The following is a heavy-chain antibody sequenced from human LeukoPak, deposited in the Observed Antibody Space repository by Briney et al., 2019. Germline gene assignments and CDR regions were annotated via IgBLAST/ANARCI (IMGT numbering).Heavy chain of an antibody. D-gene: IGHD1-26*01. CDR2: IIPIFGTA. J-gene: IGHJ3*02. CDR1: GYTFTSYY. V-gene: IGHV1-69*06. Sequence: SVKVSCKASGYTFTSYYMHWVRQAPGQGLEWMGGIIPIFGTANYAQKFQGRVTITADKSTSTAYMALSSLRLEDTAVYFCAKELYPSGSSSVPRYDAFDIWGQGAMVTVSS. CDR3: AKELYPSGSSSVPRYDAFDI.